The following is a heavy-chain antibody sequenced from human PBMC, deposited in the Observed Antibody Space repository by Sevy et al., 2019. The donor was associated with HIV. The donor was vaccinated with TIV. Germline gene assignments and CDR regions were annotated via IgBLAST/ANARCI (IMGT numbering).Heavy chain of an antibody. Sequence: ASVKVSCKASGYTFNSYDINWVRQATGQGLEWMGWMNPNSGNTVYAQKFQGRVTMTRNTSISTAYMELSSLRSEDTAVYYCARKYSSSWYSWFDPWGQGTLVTVSS. CDR2: MNPNSGNT. J-gene: IGHJ5*02. D-gene: IGHD6-13*01. V-gene: IGHV1-8*01. CDR3: ARKYSSSWYSWFDP. CDR1: GYTFNSYD.